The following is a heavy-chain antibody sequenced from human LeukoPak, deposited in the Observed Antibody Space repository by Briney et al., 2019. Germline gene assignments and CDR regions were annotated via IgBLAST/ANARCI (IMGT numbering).Heavy chain of an antibody. Sequence: GGSLRLSCAASGFTFNNYWMSWVRQAPGKGLEWVANIRQDGSGLYYVESVKGRFTISRDNAKNSLYLRMTSLRAEDTAVYYCARDPGRTGFDYWGQGTLVTVSS. V-gene: IGHV3-7*03. CDR2: IRQDGSGL. J-gene: IGHJ4*02. CDR3: ARDPGRTGFDY. D-gene: IGHD1/OR15-1a*01. CDR1: GFTFNNYW.